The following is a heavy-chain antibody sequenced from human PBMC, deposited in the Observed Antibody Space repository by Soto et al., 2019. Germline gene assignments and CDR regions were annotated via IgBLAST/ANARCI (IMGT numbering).Heavy chain of an antibody. Sequence: SETLSLTCTVSGGSISSYYWSWIRQPPGKGLEWIGYIYYSGSTNYNPSLKSRVTISVDTSKNQFSLKLSSVTAADTAVYYCARVAGIAAAGTEDWFDPWGQGTLVTVSS. CDR1: GGSISSYY. CDR2: IYYSGST. CDR3: ARVAGIAAAGTEDWFDP. D-gene: IGHD6-13*01. J-gene: IGHJ5*02. V-gene: IGHV4-59*01.